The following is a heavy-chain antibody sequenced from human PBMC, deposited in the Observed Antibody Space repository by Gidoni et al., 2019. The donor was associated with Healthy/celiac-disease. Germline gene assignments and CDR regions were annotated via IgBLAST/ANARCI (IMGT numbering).Heavy chain of an antibody. CDR3: ARDGALLWFGELYYYFDY. Sequence: QVQLVQSGAEVKKPGASVKVSCKASGYTFTGYYMHWVRQAPGQGLEWMGWINPNSGGKNYAKKFQGWVTMTRDTSISTAYMELSRLRSDDTAVYYCARDGALLWFGELYYYFDYWGQGTLVTVSS. CDR2: INPNSGGK. V-gene: IGHV1-2*04. CDR1: GYTFTGYY. J-gene: IGHJ4*02. D-gene: IGHD3-10*01.